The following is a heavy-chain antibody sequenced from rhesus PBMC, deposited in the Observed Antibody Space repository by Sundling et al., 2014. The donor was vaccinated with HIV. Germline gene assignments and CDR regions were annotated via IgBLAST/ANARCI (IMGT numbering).Heavy chain of an antibody. CDR2: ISGHSGST. V-gene: IGHV4-165*01. CDR1: GGSISADY. Sequence: QVQLQESGPGLVKPSETLSLTCAVSGGSISADYWNWIRQPPGKGLEWIGYISGHSGSTDYNPSLKSRVTISTDTSKNQFSLKLSSVTAADTAVYFCASYTPSSGSFDYWGQGVLVTVSS. J-gene: IGHJ4*01. CDR3: ASYTPSSGSFDY. D-gene: IGHD6-31*01.